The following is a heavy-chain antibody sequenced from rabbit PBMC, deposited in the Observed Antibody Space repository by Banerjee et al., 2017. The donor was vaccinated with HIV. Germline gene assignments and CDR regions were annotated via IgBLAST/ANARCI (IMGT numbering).Heavy chain of an antibody. V-gene: IGHV1S43*01. CDR3: ARYGYDGYDDYGYFNL. CDR2: INYGGST. Sequence: QEHLVESGGGLVTLGGSLKLSCKASGIDISRYNMQWVRQSPGKGLEYIGYINYGGSTYYASWVNGRFTISRSTSLNTVDLKMTILTAADTATYFCARYGYDGYDDYGYFNLWAQGPSSPS. CDR1: GIDISRYN. J-gene: IGHJ4*01. D-gene: IGHD2-1*01.